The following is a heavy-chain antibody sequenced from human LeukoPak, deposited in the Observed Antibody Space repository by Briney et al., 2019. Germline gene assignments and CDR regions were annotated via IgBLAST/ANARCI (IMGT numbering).Heavy chain of an antibody. Sequence: PGRSLRLSCEASGFTFTRYGMHWVRQAPGKGLEWVAIVSYDGSNKYYADSVKGRFTISRDNSKNTLYLQMNSLRAEDTAVYYCAKDSRVGGSRIDDWGQGTLVTVSS. CDR3: AKDSRVGGSRIDD. CDR1: GFTFTRYG. J-gene: IGHJ4*02. D-gene: IGHD4-23*01. V-gene: IGHV3-30*18. CDR2: VSYDGSNK.